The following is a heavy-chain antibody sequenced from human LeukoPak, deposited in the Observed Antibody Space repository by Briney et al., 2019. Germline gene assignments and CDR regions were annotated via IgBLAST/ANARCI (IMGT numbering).Heavy chain of an antibody. J-gene: IGHJ6*03. CDR1: GGSISGFF. CDR3: ARRGSYYYYYMDV. Sequence: PSGTLSLTCPVSGGSISGFFWSWIRQPPRKGLEGIGYIYYSGSTNYNPSLKSRVTISVDTSKNQFSLKLSSVTAADTAVYYCARRGSYYYYYMDVWGKGTTVTVSS. V-gene: IGHV4-59*01. CDR2: IYYSGST.